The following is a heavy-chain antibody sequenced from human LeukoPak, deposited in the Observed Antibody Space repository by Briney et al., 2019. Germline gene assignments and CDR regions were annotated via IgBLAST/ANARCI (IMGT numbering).Heavy chain of an antibody. CDR1: GFTFSSYA. V-gene: IGHV3-23*01. Sequence: PGGSLRLSCAASGFTFSSYAMSWVRQAPGKGLEWVSAISGSGGSTYYADSVKGRFTISRDNSKNTLYLKMNSLRAEDTAVYYCAKVLVGYDFWSGLDYWGQGTLVTVSS. CDR3: AKVLVGYDFWSGLDY. CDR2: ISGSGGST. J-gene: IGHJ4*02. D-gene: IGHD3-3*01.